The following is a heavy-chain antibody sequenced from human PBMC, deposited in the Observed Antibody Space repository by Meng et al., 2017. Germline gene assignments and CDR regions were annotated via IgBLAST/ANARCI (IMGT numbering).Heavy chain of an antibody. CDR1: GFTFSSYA. V-gene: IGHV3-74*02. Sequence: EVQLLESGGGLVQPGGSLRLSCAASGFTFSSYAMGWVRQAPGKGLEWVSRINSDGSSTSYADSVKGRFTISRDNAKNTLYLQMNSLRAEDTAVYYCARGDDTLADYWGQGTLVTVSS. CDR3: ARGDDTLADY. J-gene: IGHJ4*02. D-gene: IGHD3-22*01. CDR2: INSDGSST.